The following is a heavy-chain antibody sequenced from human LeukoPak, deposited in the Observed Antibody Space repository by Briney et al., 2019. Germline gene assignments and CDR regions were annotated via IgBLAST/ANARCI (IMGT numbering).Heavy chain of an antibody. D-gene: IGHD5-18*01. CDR3: AESGYSYGNYFDY. CDR1: GGTFSSYA. Sequence: SVKVSCRASGGTFSSYAISWVRQAPGQGLEWMGGIIPIFGTANYAQKFQGRVTITADESTSTAYMELSSLRSEDTAVYYCAESGYSYGNYFDYWGQGTLVTVSS. CDR2: IIPIFGTA. V-gene: IGHV1-69*01. J-gene: IGHJ4*02.